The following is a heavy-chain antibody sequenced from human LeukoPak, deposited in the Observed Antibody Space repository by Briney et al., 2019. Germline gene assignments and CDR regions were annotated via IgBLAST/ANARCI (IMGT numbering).Heavy chain of an antibody. J-gene: IGHJ4*02. D-gene: IGHD4-11*01. CDR1: GFPFSDYW. Sequence: GEALKISCKASGFPFSDYWIGWVRQMPGKGLEGMGFIYPGDSDTRYSPSFQGQVTLSADKSISTAYLQWSSLKASDTAIYYCVRRGGSRGAYSIDYWGQGTLVTVSS. CDR3: VRRGGSRGAYSIDY. V-gene: IGHV5-51*01. CDR2: IYPGDSDT.